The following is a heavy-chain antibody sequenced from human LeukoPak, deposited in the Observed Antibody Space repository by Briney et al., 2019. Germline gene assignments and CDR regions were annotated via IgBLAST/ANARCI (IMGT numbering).Heavy chain of an antibody. CDR2: IIPILGIA. D-gene: IGHD1-26*01. CDR3: ARVRGSSRLGGNYYYMDV. Sequence: SVKVSCKASGGTFSSYTISWVRQAPGQGLELMGRIIPILGIANYAQKFQGRVTITADKSTSTAYMELSSLRSEDTAVYYCARVRGSSRLGGNYYYMDVWGKGTMVTVSS. V-gene: IGHV1-69*02. J-gene: IGHJ6*03. CDR1: GGTFSSYT.